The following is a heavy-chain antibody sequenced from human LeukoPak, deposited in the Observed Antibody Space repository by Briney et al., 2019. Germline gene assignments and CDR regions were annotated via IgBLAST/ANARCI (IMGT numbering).Heavy chain of an antibody. CDR2: IYYSGST. V-gene: IGHV4-59*01. D-gene: IGHD1-14*01. CDR3: AREAGPTGY. J-gene: IGHJ4*02. CDR1: GGSISSYY. Sequence: SETLSLTCTVSGGSISSYYWSWIRQPPGKGLEWIGYIYYSGSTNYNPSLKSRVTISVDTSKNQFSLKLSPVTAADTAVYYCAREAGPTGYWGQGTLVTVSS.